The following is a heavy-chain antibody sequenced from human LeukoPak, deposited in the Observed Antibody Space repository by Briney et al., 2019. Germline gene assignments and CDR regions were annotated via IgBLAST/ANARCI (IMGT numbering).Heavy chain of an antibody. D-gene: IGHD6-13*01. J-gene: IGHJ4*02. CDR3: SIRIAASDFDY. V-gene: IGHV3-53*01. CDR2: IFGDGGT. CDR1: GFTFRNNY. Sequence: PGDSLRLSCAASGFTFRNNYMSWVRQAPGQGLEWVSVIFGDGGTSYADSVRGRFTISRDNSKNTLYLQMNSLRAEDTAVYYCSIRIAASDFDYWGQGTLVTVSS.